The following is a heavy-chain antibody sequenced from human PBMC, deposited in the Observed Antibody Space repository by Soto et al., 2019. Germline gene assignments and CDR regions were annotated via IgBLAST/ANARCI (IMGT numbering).Heavy chain of an antibody. D-gene: IGHD5-18*01. CDR1: GFTFSSYA. Sequence: QVQLVESGGGVVQPGRSLRLSCAASGFTFSSYAMHWVRQAPGKGLEWVAIISYDGSNKYYADSVKGRFTISRDNSKNTLYLQMNSLRAEDTAVYYGARDGDSYGWAFDIWGQGTMVTVSS. J-gene: IGHJ3*02. CDR3: ARDGDSYGWAFDI. CDR2: ISYDGSNK. V-gene: IGHV3-30-3*01.